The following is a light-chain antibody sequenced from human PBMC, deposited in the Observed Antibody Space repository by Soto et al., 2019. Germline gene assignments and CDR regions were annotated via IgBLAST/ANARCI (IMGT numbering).Light chain of an antibody. Sequence: QAVVTQSSSASASLGSSVKLTCTLSSGYSTYIIAWHQQQPGKAPRYLMKVERSGSYNKGSGVPDRFSGSSSGADRYLTISNLQSEDEADYYCETWDSNTFVVFGGGTQLTVL. CDR3: ETWDSNTFVV. CDR2: VERSGSY. V-gene: IGLV4-60*03. J-gene: IGLJ2*01. CDR1: SGYSTYI.